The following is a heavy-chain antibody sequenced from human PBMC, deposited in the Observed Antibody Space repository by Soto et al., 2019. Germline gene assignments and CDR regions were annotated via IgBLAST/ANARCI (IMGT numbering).Heavy chain of an antibody. Sequence: GASVKVSCKASGYTFTSYGISWVRQAPGQGLEWMGWISAYNGNTNYAQKLQGRVTMTTDTSTSTAYMELRSLRSDDTAVYYCARVPELFHYYYYMDVWGKGTTVTVS. V-gene: IGHV1-18*01. CDR1: GYTFTSYG. CDR2: ISAYNGNT. D-gene: IGHD6-6*01. J-gene: IGHJ6*03. CDR3: ARVPELFHYYYYMDV.